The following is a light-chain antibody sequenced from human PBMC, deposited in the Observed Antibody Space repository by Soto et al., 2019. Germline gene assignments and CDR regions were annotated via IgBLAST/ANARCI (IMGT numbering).Light chain of an antibody. Sequence: DIQMTQSPSTLSASVGDRVTITCRASQSISCWLAWYQQKPGKAPNLLIYKASTLNSGVPSKFSGSGSGTEFTLTISSLQPDDFATYYCQHYASYPLTFGGGTKVEIK. CDR1: QSISCW. J-gene: IGKJ4*01. CDR2: KAS. V-gene: IGKV1-5*03. CDR3: QHYASYPLT.